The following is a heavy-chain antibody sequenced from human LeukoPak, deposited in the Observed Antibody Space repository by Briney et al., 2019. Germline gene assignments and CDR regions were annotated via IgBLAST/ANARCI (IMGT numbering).Heavy chain of an antibody. CDR1: GFTFSSYG. CDR3: ARDPPPSVVVPAAMRPVAGTLDY. J-gene: IGHJ4*02. CDR2: IWYDGSNK. D-gene: IGHD2-2*01. Sequence: PGGSLRLSCAASGFTFSSYGMHWVRQAPGKGLEWVAVIWYDGSNKYYADSVKGRFTISRDNSKNTLYLQMNSLRAEDTAVYYCARDPPPSVVVPAAMRPVAGTLDYWGQGTLVTVSS. V-gene: IGHV3-33*01.